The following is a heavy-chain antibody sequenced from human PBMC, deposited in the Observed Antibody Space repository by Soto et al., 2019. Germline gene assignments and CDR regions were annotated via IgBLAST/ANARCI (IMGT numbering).Heavy chain of an antibody. Sequence: SETLSLTCAVSGVSVTNGDYYWTWMRQSPGKGQEWIGNIYYTETTNYNPSLNSRLSISIDTSRNQFSLQLTSVTAADTAIYYCARQRRGGYWFDPWGQGTLVTVSS. CDR3: ARQRRGGYWFDP. CDR2: IYYTETT. J-gene: IGHJ5*02. CDR1: GVSVTNGDYY. V-gene: IGHV4-30-4*01.